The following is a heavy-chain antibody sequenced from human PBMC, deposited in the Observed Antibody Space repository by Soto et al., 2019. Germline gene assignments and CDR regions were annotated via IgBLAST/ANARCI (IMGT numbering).Heavy chain of an antibody. J-gene: IGHJ4*02. CDR2: ISSSSSYT. D-gene: IGHD6-13*01. V-gene: IGHV3-21*01. CDR3: ARGPNLAAAVTPDFDY. CDR1: GFTFSSYS. Sequence: PGGSLRLSCAASGFTFSSYSMNWVRQAPGKGLEWVSSISSSSSYTYYADSVKGRFTISRDNAKNSLYLQMNSLRAEDTAVYYCARGPNLAAAVTPDFDYWGQGTLVTVSS.